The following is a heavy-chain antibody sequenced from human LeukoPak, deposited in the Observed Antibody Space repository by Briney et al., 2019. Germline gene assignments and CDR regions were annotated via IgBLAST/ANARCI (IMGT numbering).Heavy chain of an antibody. CDR1: GGSISSSNYY. V-gene: IGHV4-39*07. J-gene: IGHJ4*02. CDR3: ARVRYYFDY. D-gene: IGHD4-17*01. CDR2: IYYSGST. Sequence: SETLSLTCTVSGGSISSSNYYWGWIRQPPGKGLEWIGSIYYSGSTYYNPSLKSRVTISVDTSKNQFSLKLSSVTAADTAVYYCARVRYYFDYWGQGTLVTVSS.